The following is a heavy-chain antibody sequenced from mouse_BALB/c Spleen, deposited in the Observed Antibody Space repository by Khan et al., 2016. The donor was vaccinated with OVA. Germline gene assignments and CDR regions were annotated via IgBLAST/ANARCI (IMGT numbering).Heavy chain of an antibody. CDR3: AIRAYYANWYFDV. D-gene: IGHD1-1*02. J-gene: IGHJ1*01. V-gene: IGHV3-2*02. CDR1: GYSITSDYA. Sequence: EVELVESGPGLVKPSQSLSLTCTVTGYSITSDYAWNWIRQFPGNKLEWMGYISYSGSTSYNPSLKSRISITRDTSKNQFFLQLNSVTTGDTATYYCAIRAYYANWYFDVWGAGTTVTVSS. CDR2: ISYSGST.